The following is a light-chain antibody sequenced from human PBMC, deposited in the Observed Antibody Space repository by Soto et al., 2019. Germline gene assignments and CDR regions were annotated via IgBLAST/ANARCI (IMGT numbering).Light chain of an antibody. J-gene: IGKJ2*01. Sequence: EIVLTQSPGNLSLSPGERATLSCRASQSVSSSYLAWYQQKPGQAPRLLIYGASSRATGIPDRFSGSGSGTELTLPISRLEPEDFAVYYCQQYGNSPPRYTFGQGTKLEIK. CDR3: QQYGNSPPRYT. CDR1: QSVSSSY. V-gene: IGKV3-20*01. CDR2: GAS.